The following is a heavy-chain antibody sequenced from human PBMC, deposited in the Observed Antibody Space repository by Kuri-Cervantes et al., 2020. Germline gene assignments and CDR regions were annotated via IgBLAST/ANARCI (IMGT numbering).Heavy chain of an antibody. Sequence: GSLRLSCTVSGGSISSYYWSWIRQPPGKGLEWIGYIYYSGSTNYNPSLKSRVTISVDTSKNQFSLKLSSVTAVDTAVYYCARSGYYNYWYFDLWGRGTLVTVSS. CDR3: ARSGYYNYWYFDL. D-gene: IGHD3-3*01. V-gene: IGHV4-59*01. CDR2: IYYSGST. J-gene: IGHJ2*01. CDR1: GGSISSYY.